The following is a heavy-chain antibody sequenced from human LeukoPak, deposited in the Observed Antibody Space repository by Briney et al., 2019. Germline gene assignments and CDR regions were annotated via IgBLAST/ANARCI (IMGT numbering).Heavy chain of an antibody. CDR1: GGSIATYY. CDR2: IYYNGHT. V-gene: IGHV4-59*12. D-gene: IGHD2-21*02. Sequence: SETLSLTCTVSGGSIATYYWSWIRQPPGKGLEWIGYIYYNGHTDYNPSLKSRVTISVHTSKNQFSLKLSSVTAADTAVYYCARRGYPNCGGDCYYFDYWGQGTLVTVSS. J-gene: IGHJ4*02. CDR3: ARRGYPNCGGDCYYFDY.